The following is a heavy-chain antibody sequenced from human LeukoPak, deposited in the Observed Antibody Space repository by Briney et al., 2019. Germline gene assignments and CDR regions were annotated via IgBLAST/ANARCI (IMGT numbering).Heavy chain of an antibody. V-gene: IGHV4-59*02. D-gene: IGHD3-22*01. CDR3: ARLSSGYYLAY. CDR2: IYYSGSA. Sequence: KPGGSLRLSCAASGFTVSSNYMSWIRQPPGKGLEWIGFIYYSGSANYNPSLKSRVTISVDTSNNQFSLKLSSVTAADTAVYYCARLSSGYYLAYWGQGTLVTVSS. CDR1: GFTVSSNY. J-gene: IGHJ4*02.